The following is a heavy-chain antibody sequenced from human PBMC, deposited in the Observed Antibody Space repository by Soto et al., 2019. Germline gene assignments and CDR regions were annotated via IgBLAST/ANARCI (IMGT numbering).Heavy chain of an antibody. Sequence: SETLSLTCTVSGGSISSYYWSWIRQPPGQGLEWIGYIYYSGRTNYNPSLKSRVTISVDTSKNQFSLKLSSVTAADTAVYCCARVSYYYDSSGYYDDAFDIWGQLTMVTVS. CDR2: IYYSGRT. CDR3: ARVSYYYDSSGYYDDAFDI. CDR1: GGSISSYY. D-gene: IGHD3-22*01. J-gene: IGHJ3*02. V-gene: IGHV4-59*01.